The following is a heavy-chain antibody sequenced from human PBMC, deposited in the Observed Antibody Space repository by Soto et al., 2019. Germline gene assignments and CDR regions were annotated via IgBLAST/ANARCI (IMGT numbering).Heavy chain of an antibody. CDR1: GGSVSSGSNY. V-gene: IGHV4-61*01. Sequence: PSETLSLTCTVSGGSVSSGSNYWSWIRQPPGKGLEWIGYIYYSGSTNYNPSLKSRVTISVDTSKNQFSLKLSSVTAADTAVYYCARLNPRRYFDSWGQGTLVTVSS. CDR3: ARLNPRRYFDS. J-gene: IGHJ4*02. CDR2: IYYSGST.